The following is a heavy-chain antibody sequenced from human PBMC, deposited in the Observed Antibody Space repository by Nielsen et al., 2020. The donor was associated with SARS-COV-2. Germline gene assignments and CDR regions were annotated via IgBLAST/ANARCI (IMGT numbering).Heavy chain of an antibody. D-gene: IGHD1-1*01. CDR2: ISYDGSNK. V-gene: IGHV3-30*18. J-gene: IGHJ6*02. CDR1: GFTFSSYG. CDR3: AKVRAGTIRPAPYYYYGMDV. Sequence: GESLKISCAASGFTFSSYGMHWVRQAPGKGLEWVAVISYDGSNKYYADSVKGRFTISRDNSKNTLYLQMNSPRAEDTAVYYCAKVRAGTIRPAPYYYYGMDVWGQGTTVTVSS.